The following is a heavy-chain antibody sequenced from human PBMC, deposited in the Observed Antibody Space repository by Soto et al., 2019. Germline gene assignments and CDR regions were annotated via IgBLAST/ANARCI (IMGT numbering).Heavy chain of an antibody. D-gene: IGHD2-21*01. CDR3: ARDSGIPGRYWYFGL. CDR2: INPKRGGT. Sequence: QVQLVQSGAEVKKPGASVKVSCTTYGYTFSDYFLHWVRQAPGQGPEWMGFINPKRGGTEHAQKFQGRVTMTRDTSSSTVYMDLSGLTSDDTAIYYCARDSGIPGRYWYFGLWGRGTLVTVSS. V-gene: IGHV1-2*02. J-gene: IGHJ2*01. CDR1: GYTFSDYF.